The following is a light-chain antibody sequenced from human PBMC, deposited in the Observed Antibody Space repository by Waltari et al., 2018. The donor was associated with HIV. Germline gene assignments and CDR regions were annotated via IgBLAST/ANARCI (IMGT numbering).Light chain of an antibody. CDR3: HSRDSSGNLWV. CDR2: DKA. J-gene: IGLJ3*02. CDR1: TLRSYS. V-gene: IGLV3-19*01. Sequence: SSELTQDPAVSVALGQTVRITCQGDTLRSYSASWYQQKPGQAPVLVMYDKANRPSGIPDRFSGSSSGNTVSSTITGAQAEDEADYYCHSRDSSGNLWVFGGGTMVTVL.